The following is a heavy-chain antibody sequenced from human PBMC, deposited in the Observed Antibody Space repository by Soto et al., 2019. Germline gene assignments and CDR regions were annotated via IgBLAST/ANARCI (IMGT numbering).Heavy chain of an antibody. J-gene: IGHJ3*02. V-gene: IGHV3-9*01. D-gene: IGHD5-12*01. CDR2: ISWNSGSI. Sequence: EVQLVESGGGLVQPGRSLRLSCAASGFTFDDYAMHWVRQAPGKGLEWVSGISWNSGSIGYADSVKSRFSISRDNAKNSLYLQMNSLRAEDTALYYCANGISSHRYSGYVAFDIWGQGTMVTVSS. CDR1: GFTFDDYA. CDR3: ANGISSHRYSGYVAFDI.